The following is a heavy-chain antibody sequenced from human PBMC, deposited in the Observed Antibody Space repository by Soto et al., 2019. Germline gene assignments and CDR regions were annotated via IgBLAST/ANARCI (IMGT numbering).Heavy chain of an antibody. CDR2: FDPEDGET. V-gene: IGHV1-24*01. CDR3: ATELRGDVLLWFGDVRNWFDP. J-gene: IGHJ5*02. D-gene: IGHD3-10*01. CDR1: GYTLTELS. Sequence: ASVKVSCKVSGYTLTELSMHWVRQAPGKGLEWMGGFDPEDGETIYAQKFQGRVTMTEDTSTDTAYMELCSLGSEDTAVYYCATELRGDVLLWFGDVRNWFDPWGQGTLVTVSS.